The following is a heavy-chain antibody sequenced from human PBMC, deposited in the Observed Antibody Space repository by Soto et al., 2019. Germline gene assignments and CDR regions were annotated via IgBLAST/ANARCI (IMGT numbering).Heavy chain of an antibody. D-gene: IGHD3-16*01. J-gene: IGHJ3*02. CDR2: ISSSGSTI. Sequence: GGSLRLSCAASGFTFSDYYMSWIRQAPGKGLEWVSYISSSGSTIYYADSLKGRFTISRDNAKNSLYLQMNSLRAEDTAVYYCARVGDYDYIWGTLDAFDIWGQGTMVTVSS. CDR1: GFTFSDYY. CDR3: ARVGDYDYIWGTLDAFDI. V-gene: IGHV3-11*01.